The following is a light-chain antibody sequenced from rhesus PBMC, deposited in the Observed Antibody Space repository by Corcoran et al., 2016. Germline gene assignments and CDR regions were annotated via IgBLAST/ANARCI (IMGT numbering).Light chain of an antibody. CDR1: QSISSW. Sequence: DIQMTQSPSSLSASVGDTVTITCRASQSISSWLAWYRQKPGEAPKLLIYKASTLQSGVPSRCSGRGSGTEFNLTISSLQSEDFATYYCQKYGSSPLYSFGQGTKVEIK. V-gene: IGKV1-22*01. CDR2: KAS. J-gene: IGKJ2*01. CDR3: QKYGSSPLYS.